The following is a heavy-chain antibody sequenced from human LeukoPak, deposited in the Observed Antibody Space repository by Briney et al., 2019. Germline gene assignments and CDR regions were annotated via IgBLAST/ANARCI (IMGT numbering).Heavy chain of an antibody. V-gene: IGHV3-23*01. CDR3: AKHRFESGGYHSTD. D-gene: IGHD3-22*01. Sequence: GGSLRLSCAASGFTVSSNYMSWVRQAPGKGLAWVSTISGGSGSTYCADSVKGRFTISRDNSKNTLYLQMNSLRDEDTAVYYCAKHRFESGGYHSTDWGQGTLVTVSS. J-gene: IGHJ4*02. CDR2: ISGGSGST. CDR1: GFTVSSNY.